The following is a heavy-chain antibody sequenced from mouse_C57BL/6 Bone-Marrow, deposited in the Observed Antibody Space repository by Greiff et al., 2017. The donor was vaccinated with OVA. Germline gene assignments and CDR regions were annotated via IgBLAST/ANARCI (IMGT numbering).Heavy chain of an antibody. CDR2: ISSGSSTI. D-gene: IGHD1-1*01. CDR1: GFTFSDYG. V-gene: IGHV5-17*01. Sequence: EVKLVESGGGLVKPGGSLKLSCAASGFTFSDYGMHWVRQAPEKGLEWVAYISSGSSTIYYADTVKGRSTISRDNAKTTLFLQLTSLRSEDTAMYYCARDGSSPFAYWGQGTLVTVSA. J-gene: IGHJ3*01. CDR3: ARDGSSPFAY.